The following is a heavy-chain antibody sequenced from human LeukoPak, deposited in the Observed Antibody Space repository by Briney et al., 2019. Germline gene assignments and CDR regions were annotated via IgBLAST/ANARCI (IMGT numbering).Heavy chain of an antibody. CDR2: IYSGGST. D-gene: IGHD4-17*01. Sequence: GGSLRLSCAASGFTVSSNYMSWVRQAPGKGLEWVSVIYSGGSTYYANSVKGRFTISRDNSKNTLDLHMGSLRPEDMAVYYCARSSPTVIIFDYWGQGTLVTVSS. CDR1: GFTVSSNY. J-gene: IGHJ4*02. V-gene: IGHV3-66*01. CDR3: ARSSPTVIIFDY.